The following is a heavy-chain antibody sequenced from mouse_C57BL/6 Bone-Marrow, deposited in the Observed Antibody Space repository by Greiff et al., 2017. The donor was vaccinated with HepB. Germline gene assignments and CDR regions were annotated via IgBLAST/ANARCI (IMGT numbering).Heavy chain of an antibody. CDR2: ISYDGSN. J-gene: IGHJ1*03. CDR3: ARDYYGREDWYFDV. Sequence: EVKVEESGPGLVKPSQSLSLTCSVTGYSITSGYYWNWIRQFPGNKLEWMGYISYDGSNNYNPSLKNRISITRDTSKNQFFLKLNSVTTEDTATYYCARDYYGREDWYFDVWGTGTTVTVSS. CDR1: GYSITSGYY. V-gene: IGHV3-6*01. D-gene: IGHD1-1*01.